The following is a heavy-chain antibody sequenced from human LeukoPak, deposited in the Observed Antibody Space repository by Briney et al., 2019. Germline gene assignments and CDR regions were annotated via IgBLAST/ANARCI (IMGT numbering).Heavy chain of an antibody. CDR1: GASISSYY. Sequence: PSHSLSLTRTVAGASISSYYWSWIRQPPGKGLEWIGYIYYSGSTNYNPSLKSRVTISVDTSKNQFSLKLSSVTAADTAVYYCARGTGTAMPKGLGYWGQGTLVTVSS. D-gene: IGHD5-18*01. V-gene: IGHV4-59*07. J-gene: IGHJ4*02. CDR2: IYYSGST. CDR3: ARGTGTAMPKGLGY.